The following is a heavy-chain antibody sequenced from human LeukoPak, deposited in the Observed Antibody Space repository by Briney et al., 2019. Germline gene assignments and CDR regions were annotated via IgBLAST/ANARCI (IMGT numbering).Heavy chain of an antibody. V-gene: IGHV4-38-2*02. J-gene: IGHJ4*02. D-gene: IGHD3-10*01. CDR3: ARKSVTYFDY. Sequence: SETLSLTCTVSGYSISSGYYWGWIRQPPGKGLGWIGSIYHSGSTYYNPSLKSRVTISVDTSKNQFSLKLSSVTAADTAVYYCARKSVTYFDYWGQGTLVTVSS. CDR1: GYSISSGYY. CDR2: IYHSGST.